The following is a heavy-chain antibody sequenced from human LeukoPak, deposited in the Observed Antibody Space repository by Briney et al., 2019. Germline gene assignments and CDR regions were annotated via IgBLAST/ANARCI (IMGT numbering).Heavy chain of an antibody. Sequence: SETLSLTCTVSGGSISSSYWSWIRQPPGKGLEYIGYISYSGSTNYNPSLTSRVTISVDTSKNQFSLKLSSVTAADTAVYYCARVFDSGSQAYFYYMDVWGKGTTVTISS. CDR1: GGSISSSY. CDR3: ARVFDSGSQAYFYYMDV. CDR2: ISYSGST. V-gene: IGHV4-59*01. D-gene: IGHD3-10*01. J-gene: IGHJ6*03.